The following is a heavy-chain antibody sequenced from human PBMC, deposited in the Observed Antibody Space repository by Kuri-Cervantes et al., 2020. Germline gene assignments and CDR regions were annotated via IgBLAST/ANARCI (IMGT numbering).Heavy chain of an antibody. D-gene: IGHD2-15*01. Sequence: SETLSLTCTVSGGSVSSGSYYWSWIRQPPGKGLEWIGYIYYSGSTNYNPSLKSRVTISVDKSKNQCSLKLSSVTAADTAVYYCARSGGSPKNYYYYMDVWGKGTTVTVSS. J-gene: IGHJ6*03. CDR2: IYYSGST. V-gene: IGHV4-61*01. CDR1: GGSVSSGSYY. CDR3: ARSGGSPKNYYYYMDV.